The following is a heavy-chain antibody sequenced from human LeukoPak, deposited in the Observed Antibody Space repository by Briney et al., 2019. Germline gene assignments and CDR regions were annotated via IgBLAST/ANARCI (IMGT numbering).Heavy chain of an antibody. Sequence: PSETLSLTCTVSGGSIRSYYWSWIRQPPGKGLEWIGYIYYSGSTNYNPSLKSRVTISEDTSKNQFSLKLSSVTAADTAVYYCAGVVEVPAATGLWFDPWGQGTLVTVSS. J-gene: IGHJ5*02. V-gene: IGHV4-59*03. CDR3: AGVVEVPAATGLWFDP. D-gene: IGHD2-2*01. CDR1: GGSIRSYY. CDR2: IYYSGST.